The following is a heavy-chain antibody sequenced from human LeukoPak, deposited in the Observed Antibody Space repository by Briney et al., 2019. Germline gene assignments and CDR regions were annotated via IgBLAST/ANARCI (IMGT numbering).Heavy chain of an antibody. D-gene: IGHD3-22*01. CDR2: INHSGST. V-gene: IGHV4-34*01. J-gene: IGHJ6*02. CDR3: ARGGPDSSGYYYYYYYYGMDV. Sequence: SETLSLTCAVYGGSFSGYYWSWIRQPPGKGLEWIGEINHSGSTNYNPSLKSRVTISVDTSKNQFSLRLSSVTAADTAVYYCARGGPDSSGYYYYYYYYGMDVWGQGTTVTVSS. CDR1: GGSFSGYY.